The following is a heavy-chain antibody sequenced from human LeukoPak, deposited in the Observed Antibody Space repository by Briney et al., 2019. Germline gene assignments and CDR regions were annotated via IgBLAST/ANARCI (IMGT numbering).Heavy chain of an antibody. CDR3: ARERSIAARDAFDI. CDR1: GFTFISYS. CDR2: ISSSSSYI. Sequence: GGSLRLSCAASGFTFISYSMNWVRQAPGKGLEWVSVISSSSSYIYYADSVKGRFTISRDNAKNSLYLQMNSLRAEDTAVYYCARERSIAARDAFDIWGQGTMVTVSS. D-gene: IGHD6-6*01. J-gene: IGHJ3*02. V-gene: IGHV3-21*01.